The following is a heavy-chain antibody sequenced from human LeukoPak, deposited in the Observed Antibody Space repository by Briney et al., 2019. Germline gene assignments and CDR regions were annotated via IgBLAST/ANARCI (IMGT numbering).Heavy chain of an antibody. D-gene: IGHD6-6*01. Sequence: VASVKVSCKASGYTFTGYYMHWVRQAPGQGLEWMGWINPNSGGTNYAQKFQGRVTMTRDTSISTAYMELSRLRSDDTAVYYCARDHLEYSSSSLDYWGQGTLVTVSS. CDR2: INPNSGGT. V-gene: IGHV1-2*02. J-gene: IGHJ4*02. CDR1: GYTFTGYY. CDR3: ARDHLEYSSSSLDY.